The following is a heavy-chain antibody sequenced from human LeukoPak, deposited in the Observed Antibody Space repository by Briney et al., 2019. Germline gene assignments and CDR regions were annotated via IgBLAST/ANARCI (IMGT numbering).Heavy chain of an antibody. CDR3: EVVVAATPCAFYI. CDR2: ISYDGSNK. V-gene: IGHV3-30*03. Sequence: GGSLRLSCAASGFTFSSYGMHWVRQAPGKGLEWVAVISYDGSNKYYADSVKGRFTISRDNSMNTLYLQMNSLRAEDTAVYYCEVVVAATPCAFYIWGQGTMVTVSS. J-gene: IGHJ3*02. CDR1: GFTFSSYG. D-gene: IGHD2-15*01.